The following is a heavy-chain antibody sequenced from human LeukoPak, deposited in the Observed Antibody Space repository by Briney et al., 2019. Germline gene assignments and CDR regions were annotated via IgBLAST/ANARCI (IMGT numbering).Heavy chain of an antibody. D-gene: IGHD3-22*01. Sequence: ASVKASCKASGYTFTSYDINWVRQATGQGLEWMGWMNPNSGNTGYAQKFQGRVTMTRNTSISTAYMELSSLRSEDTAVYYCARIRYYYDSSGYYYVKPFDYWGQGTLVTVSS. CDR1: GYTFTSYD. CDR3: ARIRYYYDSSGYYYVKPFDY. J-gene: IGHJ4*02. CDR2: MNPNSGNT. V-gene: IGHV1-8*01.